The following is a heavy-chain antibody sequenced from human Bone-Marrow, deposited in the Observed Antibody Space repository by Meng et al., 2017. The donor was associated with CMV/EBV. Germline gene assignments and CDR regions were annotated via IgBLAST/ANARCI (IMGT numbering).Heavy chain of an antibody. CDR2: INPSGGST. CDR1: GYTFTSYY. V-gene: IGHV1-46*01. D-gene: IGHD3-10*01. J-gene: IGHJ4*02. Sequence: CKASGYTFTSYYMHWVRQATGQGLEWMGIINPSGGSTSYAQKFQGRVTMTRDTSTSTVYMELSSLRSEDTAVYYCARLSGGKKYYFDYWGQGTLVTVSS. CDR3: ARLSGGKKYYFDY.